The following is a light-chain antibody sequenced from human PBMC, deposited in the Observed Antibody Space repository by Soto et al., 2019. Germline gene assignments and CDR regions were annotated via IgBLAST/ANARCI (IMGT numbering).Light chain of an antibody. CDR3: LQDYNYPLT. V-gene: IGKV1-6*01. J-gene: IGKJ4*01. Sequence: AIQMTQSPSSLSASVGDRVTITCRASQGIRHYLGWYQQKPGKAPKLLIYAASSLQSGVPSRFSGSGSGTDFTLTICSLQPQDFATYYCLQDYNYPLTFGGGTKVEIK. CDR1: QGIRHY. CDR2: AAS.